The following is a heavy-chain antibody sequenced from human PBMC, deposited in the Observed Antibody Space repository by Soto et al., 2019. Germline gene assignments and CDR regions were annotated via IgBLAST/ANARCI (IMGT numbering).Heavy chain of an antibody. J-gene: IGHJ3*02. V-gene: IGHV1-18*01. D-gene: IGHD5-12*01. CDR3: ERAGLRDGFDI. CDR1: GYTFTSYG. Sequence: ASVKVSCKASGYTFTSYGISWVRQAPGQGLEWMGWISAYNGNTNYAQKLQDRVTTTTDTSTSTAYMELRSLRSDDTAVHYSERAGLRDGFDIWGQGKMVTVS. CDR2: ISAYNGNT.